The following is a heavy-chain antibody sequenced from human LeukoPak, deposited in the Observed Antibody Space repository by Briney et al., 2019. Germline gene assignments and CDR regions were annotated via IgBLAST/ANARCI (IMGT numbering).Heavy chain of an antibody. J-gene: IGHJ4*02. CDR1: GYTFTDYY. CDR2: INPNSGGT. CDR3: ARLRGVDY. Sequence: ASVIFSCKASGYTFTDYYMHWVRRAPGQGLEWMGWINPNSGGTKYAQKFQGRVTMTRDTSISTAYMELSSLTSGDTAVYYCARLRGVDYWGQGTLVTVSS. V-gene: IGHV1-2*02. D-gene: IGHD3-10*01.